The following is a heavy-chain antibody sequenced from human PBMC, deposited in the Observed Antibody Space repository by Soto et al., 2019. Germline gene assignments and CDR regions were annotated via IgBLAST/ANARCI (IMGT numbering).Heavy chain of an antibody. V-gene: IGHV2-5*02. CDR1: GFSLNTPAVG. Sequence: QITLKESGPTLLKPTQTLTLTCTFSGFSLNTPAVGVNWIRQPPGKAPEWLALIYWDDDNHYSQSLRNRLTITKDTSRNQVVLTMTNMAPVDTCTYYCAHGSGWLSDFWGQGALVTVSS. J-gene: IGHJ4*02. D-gene: IGHD6-19*01. CDR2: IYWDDDN. CDR3: AHGSGWLSDF.